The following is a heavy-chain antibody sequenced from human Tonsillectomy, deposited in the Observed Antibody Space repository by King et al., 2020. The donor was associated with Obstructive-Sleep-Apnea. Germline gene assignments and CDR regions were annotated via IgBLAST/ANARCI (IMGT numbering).Heavy chain of an antibody. J-gene: IGHJ4*02. CDR2: VRSKAYGGTS. D-gene: IGHD3-10*01. CDR3: SRGVRGPDS. Sequence: DVQLVESGGDLVQPGRSLRLSCTASGFTFGDYAMSWFRQAPGKGLEWISFVRSKAYGGTSEYAASVKGRFTISIDDSKSIAYLQMDSLKAEDTAVYYCSRGVRGPDSWGQGPLVTVSS. V-gene: IGHV3-49*03. CDR1: GFTFGDYA.